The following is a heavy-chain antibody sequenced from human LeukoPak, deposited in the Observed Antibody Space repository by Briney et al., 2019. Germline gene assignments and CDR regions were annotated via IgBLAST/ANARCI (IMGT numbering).Heavy chain of an antibody. CDR1: GYTLTELS. V-gene: IGHV1-24*01. CDR3: ATNPYREDYYDSSGYRV. CDR2: FDPEDGET. D-gene: IGHD3-22*01. Sequence: ASVKVSCKVSGYTLTELSMHWVRQAPGKGREWMGGFDPEDGETIYAQKFQGRVTMTEDTSTDTAYMELSSLRSEDTAVYYCATNPYREDYYDSSGYRVWGQGTLITVSS. J-gene: IGHJ4*02.